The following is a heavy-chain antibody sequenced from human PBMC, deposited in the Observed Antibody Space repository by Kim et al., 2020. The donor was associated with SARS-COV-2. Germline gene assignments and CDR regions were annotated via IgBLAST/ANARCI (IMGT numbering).Heavy chain of an antibody. CDR1: GFTVSSNY. CDR2: INSGGST. CDR3: ACWTPLRAAARDGMSV. Sequence: GGSLRLSCAASGFTVSSNYMSWVRQAPGKGLEWVSRINSGGSTYTADSVAARFTSSRDKCKNTPYILLHSLRNEDTADTIFACWTPLRAAARDGMSVW. J-gene: IGHJ6*01. D-gene: IGHD6-13*01. V-gene: IGHV3-66*01.